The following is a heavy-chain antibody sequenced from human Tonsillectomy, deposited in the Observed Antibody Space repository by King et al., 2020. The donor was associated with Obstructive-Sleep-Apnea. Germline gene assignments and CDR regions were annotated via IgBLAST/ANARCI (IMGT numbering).Heavy chain of an antibody. D-gene: IGHD3-10*01. J-gene: IGHJ6*02. CDR1: GYTFTGYY. CDR2: INPHSGGT. V-gene: IGHV1-2*04. Sequence: QLVQSGAEVKKPGASVKVSCKASGYTFTGYYIHWVRQAPGQGLEWMGWINPHSGGTDYAQKFQAWVTMTRDTSISTAYMGLSRLRSDDTAVYYCAREYYGSGSHRKHMDVWGQGTTVTVSS. CDR3: AREYYGSGSHRKHMDV.